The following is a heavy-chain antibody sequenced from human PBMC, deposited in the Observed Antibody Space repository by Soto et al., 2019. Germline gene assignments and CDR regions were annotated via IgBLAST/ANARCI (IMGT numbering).Heavy chain of an antibody. CDR2: IIPIFGTA. CDR1: GGTFSSYA. D-gene: IGHD6-19*01. CDR3: ARLIAVAGIYYGIDV. V-gene: IGHV1-69*13. Sequence: SVKVSCKASGGTFSSYAISWVRQAPGQGLEWMGGIIPIFGTANYAQKFQGRVTITADESTSTAYMELSSLRSEDTAVYYCARLIAVAGIYYGIDVWGQGTTVIVSS. J-gene: IGHJ6*02.